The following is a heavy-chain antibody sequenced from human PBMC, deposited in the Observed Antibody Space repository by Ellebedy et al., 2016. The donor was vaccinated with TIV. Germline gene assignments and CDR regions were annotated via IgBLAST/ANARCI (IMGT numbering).Heavy chain of an antibody. Sequence: AASVKVSCKASGGTFSSYAISWVRQAPGQGLEWMGRIIPILGIANYAQKFQGRVPITADKSTSTAYMELSSLRTEDTAVYYCARDALTTMIVDYWGQGTLVTVSS. J-gene: IGHJ4*02. V-gene: IGHV1-69*04. CDR1: GGTFSSYA. CDR3: ARDALTTMIVDY. CDR2: IIPILGIA. D-gene: IGHD3-22*01.